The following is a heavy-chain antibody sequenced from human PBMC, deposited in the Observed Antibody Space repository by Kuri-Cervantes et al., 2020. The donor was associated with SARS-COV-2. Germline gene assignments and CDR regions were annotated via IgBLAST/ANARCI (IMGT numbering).Heavy chain of an antibody. CDR3: YCAPKEGFDS. V-gene: IGHV1-8*01. Sequence: ASVKVSCKALETTFPNYDINWARQATGQGLEWMGMVKTNSGNTLYAQIFQGRVTMTRDTSTSTVYMELSSLTSEDTAIYYCYCAPKEGFDSWGQGTLVTVSS. J-gene: IGHJ4*02. CDR1: ETTFPNYD. CDR2: VKTNSGNT. D-gene: IGHD2-21*01.